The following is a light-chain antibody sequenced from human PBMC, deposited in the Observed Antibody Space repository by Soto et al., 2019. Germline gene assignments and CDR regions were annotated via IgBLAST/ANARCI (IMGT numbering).Light chain of an antibody. CDR3: SSYAGTNNYV. CDR2: EVS. Sequence: QSALTQPPSASWSPGQSVTISCTGTSSDVGAYHYVSWYQQHPGKAPTLIIYEVSQRPSGVPDRFSGSKSGNTASLTVSGLQADDEADYYCSSYAGTNNYVFGTGTKVTVL. CDR1: SSDVGAYHY. V-gene: IGLV2-8*01. J-gene: IGLJ1*01.